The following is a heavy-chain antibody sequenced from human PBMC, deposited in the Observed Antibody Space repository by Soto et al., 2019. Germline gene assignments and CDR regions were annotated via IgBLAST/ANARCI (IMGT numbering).Heavy chain of an antibody. CDR2: IYPSGSA. Sequence: QVQLQESGPGLVKPSETLSLTCTVSVDSISSYYWSWIRQTAGKGLERIGRIYPSGSANYNPSFTLRVTISVDTSKNQFSLKLSSVTAADKAVYYCARDRGRYCPTSSCPKGSYYGVHVWGQGTTVTVSS. CDR1: VDSISSYY. J-gene: IGHJ6*02. V-gene: IGHV4-4*07. CDR3: ARDRGRYCPTSSCPKGSYYGVHV. D-gene: IGHD2-8*01.